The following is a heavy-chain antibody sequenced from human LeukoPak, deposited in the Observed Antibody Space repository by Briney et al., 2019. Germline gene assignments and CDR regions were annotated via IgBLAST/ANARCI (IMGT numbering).Heavy chain of an antibody. V-gene: IGHV4-38-2*02. Sequence: SETLSLTCTVSGYSITSGYYWGWIRQPPGKGLEGFGELNHSGSTNYNPSLKSRVTISVDTSKNQFSLKLSSVTAADTAVYYCARGHSTQLWLRPGGFDPWGQGTLVTVSS. D-gene: IGHD5-18*01. CDR2: LNHSGST. CDR3: ARGHSTQLWLRPGGFDP. J-gene: IGHJ5*02. CDR1: GYSITSGYY.